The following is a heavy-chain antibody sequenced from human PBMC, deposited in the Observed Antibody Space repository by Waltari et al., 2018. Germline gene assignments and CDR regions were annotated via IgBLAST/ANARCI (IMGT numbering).Heavy chain of an antibody. D-gene: IGHD6-19*01. CDR3: ARSGLSKGAVAGFFLV. CDR2: IYHSGST. CDR1: GYSISSGYY. V-gene: IGHV4-38-2*01. J-gene: IGHJ4*02. Sequence: QVQLQESGPGLVKPSETLSLTCAVSGYSISSGYYWGWIRQPPGKGLEWIGSIYHSGSTDYNPSLKSRVTISVDTSKNQFSLKLSSVTAADTAVYYCARSGLSKGAVAGFFLVWGQGTLVTVSS.